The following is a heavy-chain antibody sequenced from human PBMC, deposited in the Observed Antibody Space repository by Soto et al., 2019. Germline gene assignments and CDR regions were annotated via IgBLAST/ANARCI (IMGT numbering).Heavy chain of an antibody. J-gene: IGHJ6*02. CDR3: ARHLGYPTSSRTLYGMDV. CDR1: GYSFTNCW. Sequence: GESLKISCKALGYSFTNCWIGWVRQMPGQGLEWMGIIYPGDSDTRYSPPFQGQITISADKSINTAYLQWNSLEASDTAMYYCARHLGYPTSSRTLYGMDVWGQGTPVTVSS. CDR2: IYPGDSDT. D-gene: IGHD6-13*01. V-gene: IGHV5-51*01.